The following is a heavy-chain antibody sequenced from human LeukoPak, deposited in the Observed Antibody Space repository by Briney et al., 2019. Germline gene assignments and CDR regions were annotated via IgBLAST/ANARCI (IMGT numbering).Heavy chain of an antibody. V-gene: IGHV1-46*01. CDR1: GYIFTSYF. CDR3: ASLKNYYDSSGYLATDAFDI. J-gene: IGHJ3*02. D-gene: IGHD3-22*01. Sequence: ASVKVSCKASGYIFTSYFMHWVRQAPGQGLEWMGLINPSGGSTRYAQKLQGRVTMTTDTSTSTAYMELRSLKSDDTAVYYCASLKNYYDSSGYLATDAFDIWGQGTMVTVSS. CDR2: INPSGGST.